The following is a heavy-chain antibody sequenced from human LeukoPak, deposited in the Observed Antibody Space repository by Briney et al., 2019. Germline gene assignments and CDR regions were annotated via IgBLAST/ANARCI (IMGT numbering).Heavy chain of an antibody. Sequence: PSETLSLTCTVSGGSISSYYWSWIRQPPGKGLEWIGYIYYSGSTNYNPSLKSRVTISVDTSKNQFSLKLSSVTAADTAVYYCARAYCGGDCYPPYNWFDPWGQRTLVTVSS. V-gene: IGHV4-59*01. J-gene: IGHJ5*02. CDR2: IYYSGST. CDR1: GGSISSYY. CDR3: ARAYCGGDCYPPYNWFDP. D-gene: IGHD2-21*01.